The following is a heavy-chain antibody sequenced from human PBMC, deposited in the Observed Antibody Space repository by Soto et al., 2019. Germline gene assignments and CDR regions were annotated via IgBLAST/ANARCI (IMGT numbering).Heavy chain of an antibody. J-gene: IGHJ4*02. Sequence: ASVKVSCKASGGTFSSYTISWVRQAPGQGLEWMGRIIPILGIANYAQKFQGRVTITADKSTSTAYMELSSLRSEDTAVYYCARGELEVDIVVVPAATHFDYWGQGTLVTVSS. CDR3: ARGELEVDIVVVPAATHFDY. CDR2: IIPILGIA. V-gene: IGHV1-69*02. CDR1: GGTFSSYT. D-gene: IGHD2-2*01.